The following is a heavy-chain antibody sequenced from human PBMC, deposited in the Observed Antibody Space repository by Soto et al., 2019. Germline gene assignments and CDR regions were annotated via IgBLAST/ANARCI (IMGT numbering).Heavy chain of an antibody. Sequence: QLQLQESGPGLVKPSETLSLTCTVSGGSGRSSNCFWGWIRQPPGKGLEWIGDIYHTGTTYYNPSLNSRVDIHVETSTEQFSLKLTSVTDADTAIYSCARLTSRISAAGHRRSSWLVPWGPGTLVSVSS. D-gene: IGHD2-15*01. CDR1: GGSGRSSNCF. CDR2: IYHTGTT. CDR3: ARLTSRISAAGHRRSSWLVP. J-gene: IGHJ5*02. V-gene: IGHV4-39*01.